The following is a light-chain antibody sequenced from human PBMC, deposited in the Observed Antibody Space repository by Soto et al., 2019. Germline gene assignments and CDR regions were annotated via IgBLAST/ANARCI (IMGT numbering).Light chain of an antibody. J-gene: IGKJ1*01. CDR1: QSISSY. CDR3: QQSYSTPRT. Sequence: IQMTQSPSSLCASLGDIVTIACRASQSISSYLNWYQQKPGKAPKLLIYAASSLQSGVPSRFSGSGSGTDFTLTISSLQPEDFATYYCQQSYSTPRTFGQGTKVDIK. CDR2: AAS. V-gene: IGKV1-39*01.